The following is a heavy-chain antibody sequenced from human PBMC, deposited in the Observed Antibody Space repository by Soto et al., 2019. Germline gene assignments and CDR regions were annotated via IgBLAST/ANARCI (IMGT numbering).Heavy chain of an antibody. CDR2: IDYSGST. CDR1: GGSISSYY. D-gene: IGHD1-1*01. Sequence: QVQLQESGPGLVKPSETRSLTCTVSGGSISSYYWSWIRKPPGKGLEWIGYIDYSGSTNYNPSLKSRVTLSVDTSKNRFSLKLSSVTAADTAVYYCARLGAVYGGTDAFEIWGQGTMVTVSS. CDR3: ARLGAVYGGTDAFEI. V-gene: IGHV4-59*08. J-gene: IGHJ3*02.